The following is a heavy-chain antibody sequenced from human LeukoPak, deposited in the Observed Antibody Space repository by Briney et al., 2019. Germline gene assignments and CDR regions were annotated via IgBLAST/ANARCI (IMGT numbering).Heavy chain of an antibody. CDR1: GRSISTYY. V-gene: IGHV4-59*01. CDR3: ARGGLDSNGYWTAFDI. Sequence: SETQSLTCALSGRSISTYYWSWIRHPPGKGLECMGYIHYSGSTNYNPSLKGRVTILVDTSKNQFSLWLSSVTAADTAVYYCARGGLDSNGYWTAFDIWGQGTMVTVSS. J-gene: IGHJ3*02. D-gene: IGHD3-22*01. CDR2: IHYSGST.